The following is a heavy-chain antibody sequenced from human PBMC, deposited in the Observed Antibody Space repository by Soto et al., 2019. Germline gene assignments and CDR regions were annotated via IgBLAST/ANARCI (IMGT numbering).Heavy chain of an antibody. CDR3: AKNHGEYQLLYGGMDV. CDR2: ISYDGSNK. Sequence: QVQLVESGGGVVQPGRSLRLSCAASGFTFSSYGMHWVRQAPGKGLEWVAVISYDGSNKYYADSVKGRFTISRENSKNTLYLQMNSRRAEDTAVYYCAKNHGEYQLLYGGMDVWGQGTTVTVSS. V-gene: IGHV3-30*18. D-gene: IGHD2-2*02. CDR1: GFTFSSYG. J-gene: IGHJ6*02.